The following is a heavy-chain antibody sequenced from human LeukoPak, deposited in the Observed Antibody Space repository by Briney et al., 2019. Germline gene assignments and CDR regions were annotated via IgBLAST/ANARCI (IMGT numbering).Heavy chain of an antibody. J-gene: IGHJ4*02. CDR1: GFTFSSYA. D-gene: IGHD5-18*01. Sequence: GGSLRLSRAASGFTFSSYAMHWVRQAPGKGLEWVAVISYDGSNKYYADSVKGRFTISRDNSKNTLYLQMNSLRAEDTAVYYCAKGKGIQLWLLDYWGQGTLVTVSS. CDR3: AKGKGIQLWLLDY. V-gene: IGHV3-30-3*01. CDR2: ISYDGSNK.